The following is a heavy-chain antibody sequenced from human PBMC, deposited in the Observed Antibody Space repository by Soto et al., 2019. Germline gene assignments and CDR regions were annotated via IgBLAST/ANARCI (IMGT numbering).Heavy chain of an antibody. J-gene: IGHJ3*02. Sequence: EVQLLESGGGLVHPGGSLRLSCAASGFTFSSYAMSWVRQAPGKGLEWVSAISGSGGSTYYADSVKGRFTISRDNSKNTLYLQMNSLRAEDTAVYYCAKDSPRGYYGSGSRGAFDIWGQGTMVTVSS. CDR2: ISGSGGST. CDR3: AKDSPRGYYGSGSRGAFDI. CDR1: GFTFSSYA. D-gene: IGHD3-10*01. V-gene: IGHV3-23*01.